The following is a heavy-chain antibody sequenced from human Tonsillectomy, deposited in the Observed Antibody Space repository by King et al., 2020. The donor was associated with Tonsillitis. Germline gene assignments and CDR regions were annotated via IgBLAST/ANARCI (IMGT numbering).Heavy chain of an antibody. CDR1: GFTFSGYP. CDR3: ARLDYGDNRDY. D-gene: IGHD2-21*02. Sequence: VQLVESGGGVVRPGRSLRLSCAASGFTFSGYPIHWVRQAPGKGLEWVAAISYDGSDKYYADSVYGRFSISRDNSNNTLYLQLSRLRAEDTAIYFCARLDYGDNRDYWGQGALVTVSS. J-gene: IGHJ4*02. V-gene: IGHV3-30*04. CDR2: ISYDGSDK.